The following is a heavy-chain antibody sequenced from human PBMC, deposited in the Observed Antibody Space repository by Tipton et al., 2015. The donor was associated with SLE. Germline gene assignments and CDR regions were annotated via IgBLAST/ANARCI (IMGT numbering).Heavy chain of an antibody. V-gene: IGHV4-39*01. J-gene: IGHJ4*02. D-gene: IGHD1-26*01. CDR1: GGSISSSSYY. Sequence: TLSLTCTVSGGSISSSSYYWGWIRQPPGKGLEWIGSILYSGSTYYNPSLKRRVTIAVDTSKNQFSPKLSSVTAADTAVYYCASAREPYFDYWGQGTLVTVSS. CDR3: ASAREPYFDY. CDR2: ILYSGST.